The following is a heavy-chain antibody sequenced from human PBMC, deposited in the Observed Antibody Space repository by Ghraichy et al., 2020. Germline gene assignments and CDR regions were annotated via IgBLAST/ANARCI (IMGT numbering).Heavy chain of an antibody. CDR1: GYTFSNYY. CDR3: AISAGDY. Sequence: ASVKVSCKASGYTFSNYYIHWVRQAPGQGLEWMGIINPSDGDTGYAQKFQGRLTVNMDSSTTTVHMDLSGLRSDDTAVYYCAISAGDYWGQGTLITVSS. CDR2: INPSDGDT. D-gene: IGHD6-13*01. V-gene: IGHV1-46*01. J-gene: IGHJ4*02.